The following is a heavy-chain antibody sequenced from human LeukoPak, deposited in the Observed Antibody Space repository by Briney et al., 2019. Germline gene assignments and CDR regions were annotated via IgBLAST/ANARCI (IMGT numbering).Heavy chain of an antibody. CDR1: GGSISNSFYF. Sequence: SETLSLTCTVSGGSISNSFYFWGWIRQPPGKGLEWIGSIYYSGSTYHNPSLKSRLTISVDTSKNQFSLRLSSVTAADTAVYYCARSPSGVRGVIYYYYMDVWGKGTTVTISS. J-gene: IGHJ6*03. V-gene: IGHV4-39*07. D-gene: IGHD3-10*01. CDR2: IYYSGST. CDR3: ARSPSGVRGVIYYYYMDV.